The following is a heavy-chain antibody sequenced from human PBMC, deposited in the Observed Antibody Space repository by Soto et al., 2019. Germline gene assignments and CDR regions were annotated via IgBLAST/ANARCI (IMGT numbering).Heavy chain of an antibody. CDR3: ARHGFYGDYSSNYFDP. Sequence: PGESLTISWKGSGYSFTNYWIAWVRQMPGKGLEYMGIIYPSDSDTRYSPSFQGQVTISADKSISTAYLQSSSLKASDTAIYYCARHGFYGDYSSNYFDPSGQATLVTVLL. V-gene: IGHV5-51*01. D-gene: IGHD4-17*01. CDR1: GYSFTNYW. J-gene: IGHJ5*02. CDR2: IYPSDSDT.